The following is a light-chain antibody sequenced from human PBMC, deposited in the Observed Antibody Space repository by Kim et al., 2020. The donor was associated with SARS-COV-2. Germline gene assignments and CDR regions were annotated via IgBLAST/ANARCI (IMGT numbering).Light chain of an antibody. CDR3: QSYNRDNVI. CDR1: RGSIDDNY. CDR2: EDD. J-gene: IGLJ2*01. Sequence: GKTGTITCTRSRGSIDDNYVQWYQQRPGGVPTTVIYEDDQRPSGGSDRFSGSIDNSSNSASLTISGLRTEDEADYYCQSYNRDNVIFGGGTQLTVL. V-gene: IGLV6-57*03.